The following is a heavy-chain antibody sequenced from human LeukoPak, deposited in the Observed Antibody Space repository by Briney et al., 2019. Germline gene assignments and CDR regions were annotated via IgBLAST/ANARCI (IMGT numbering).Heavy chain of an antibody. Sequence: SETLSLTCTVSGGSISSSSYYWGWIRQPPGKGLEWIGSIYYSGSTYYNPSLKSRVTISVDTSKNQFTLKLSSVTAADTAVYYCARGRWGQWLAFDYWGQGTLVTVSS. CDR2: IYYSGST. V-gene: IGHV4-39*01. CDR1: GGSISSSSYY. D-gene: IGHD6-19*01. CDR3: ARGRWGQWLAFDY. J-gene: IGHJ4*02.